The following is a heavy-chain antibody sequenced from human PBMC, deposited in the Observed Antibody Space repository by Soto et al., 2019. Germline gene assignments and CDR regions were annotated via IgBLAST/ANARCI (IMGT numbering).Heavy chain of an antibody. V-gene: IGHV3-74*01. J-gene: IGHJ6*03. CDR3: ARVRPGITIFGVVVTYYYMDA. CDR2: INSDGSST. CDR1: GFTFSRYW. Sequence: GGSLRLSCAASGFTFSRYWMHWVRQAPGKGLVWVSRINSDGSSTSYADSVKGRFTISRDNAKNTLYLQMNSLRAEDTAVYYCARVRPGITIFGVVVTYYYMDAWGKETTVTISS. D-gene: IGHD3-3*01.